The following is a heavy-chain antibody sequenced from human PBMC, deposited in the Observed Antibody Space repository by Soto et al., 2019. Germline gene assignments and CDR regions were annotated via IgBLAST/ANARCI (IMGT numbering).Heavy chain of an antibody. D-gene: IGHD3-10*01. J-gene: IGHJ3*02. V-gene: IGHV4-39*01. CDR3: ASGAWYYYGSGDAFDI. Sequence: SETLSLTCTVSGGSISSNNYCWGWIRQPPGKGLEWIGTMYYSGSTYYNPSLKSRVIISVDTSKNQFSLNLSSVTAADTAVYYCASGAWYYYGSGDAFDIWGQGTMVTVSS. CDR1: GGSISSNNYC. CDR2: MYYSGST.